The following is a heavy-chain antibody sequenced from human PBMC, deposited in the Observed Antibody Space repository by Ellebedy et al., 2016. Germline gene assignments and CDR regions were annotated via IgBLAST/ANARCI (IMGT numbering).Heavy chain of an antibody. CDR3: ARRSGYGSEP. V-gene: IGHV4-34*01. D-gene: IGHD5-12*01. Sequence: SETLSLTCAVYGGSFSGYYWSWIRQPPGKGLEWIGEINDSGSTNYNPSLKSRVTISVDASKNQFSLKLSSVTAADTAVYYCARRSGYGSEPWGQGTLVTVSS. CDR1: GGSFSGYY. CDR2: INDSGST. J-gene: IGHJ5*02.